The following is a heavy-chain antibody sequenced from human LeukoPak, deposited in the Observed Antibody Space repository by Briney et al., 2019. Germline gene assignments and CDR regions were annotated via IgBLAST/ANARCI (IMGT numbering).Heavy chain of an antibody. CDR3: ARQTYYYDSSGYYGFDY. CDR1: GGSISSYY. J-gene: IGHJ4*02. D-gene: IGHD3-22*01. Sequence: SVTLSLTCTVSGGSISSYYWSWIRQPPGKGLEWIGYIYYSGSTNYNPSLKSRVTISVDTSKNQFYLKLSSVTAADTAVYYCARQTYYYDSSGYYGFDYWGQGTLVTVSS. CDR2: IYYSGST. V-gene: IGHV4-59*08.